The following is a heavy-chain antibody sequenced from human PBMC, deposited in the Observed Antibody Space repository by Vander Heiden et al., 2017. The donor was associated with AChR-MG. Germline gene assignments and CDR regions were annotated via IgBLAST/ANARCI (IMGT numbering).Heavy chain of an antibody. CDR1: GFSLSTSGVG. D-gene: IGHD4-17*01. CDR3: AHRRYGVIDY. V-gene: IGHV2-5*02. CDR2: IYRDDEK. J-gene: IGHJ4*02. Sequence: QITLKQSGPTLVKPTQTLTLTCTSSGFSLSTSGVGVGWIRQPRGKDLEWLAIIYRDDEKRDSPSLKSRLTITKDTSKNQVVLTMTSMDPVDTATYYVAHRRYGVIDYWGQGSLVTVSS.